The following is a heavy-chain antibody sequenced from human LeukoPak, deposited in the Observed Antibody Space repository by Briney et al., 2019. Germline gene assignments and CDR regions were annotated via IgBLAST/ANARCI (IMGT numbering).Heavy chain of an antibody. CDR1: GGSFSGYY. V-gene: IGHV4-34*01. J-gene: IGHJ6*03. CDR3: ARAPKYGSGSYSRSYYYYYMDV. D-gene: IGHD3-10*01. CDR2: INHSGST. Sequence: SETLSLTCAVYGGSFSGYYWSWIRQPPGKGLEWIGEINHSGSTNYNPSLKSRVTISVDTSKNQFSLKLSSVTAADTAVYYCARAPKYGSGSYSRSYYYYYMDVWGKGTTVTISS.